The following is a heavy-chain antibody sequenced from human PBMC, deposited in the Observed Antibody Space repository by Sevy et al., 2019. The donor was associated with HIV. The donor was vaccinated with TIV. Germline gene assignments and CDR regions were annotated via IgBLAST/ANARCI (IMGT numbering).Heavy chain of an antibody. D-gene: IGHD3-22*01. V-gene: IGHV3-9*01. J-gene: IGHJ3*02. CDR3: AKAAYYYDPSGHGAVEN. CDR1: GFTFDDYA. Sequence: GGSLILSCAASGFTFDDYAMHWVRQAPGKGLEWVSGIGWNSGSIIYAESVKGRLTISRDNAKNTLYLQMNRVRLEDTALYYCAKAAYYYDPSGHGAVENWGQGTMVTASS. CDR2: IGWNSGSI.